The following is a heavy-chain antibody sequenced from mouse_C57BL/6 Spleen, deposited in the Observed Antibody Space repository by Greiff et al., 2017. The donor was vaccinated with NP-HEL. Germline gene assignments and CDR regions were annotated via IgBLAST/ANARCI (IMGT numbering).Heavy chain of an antibody. CDR1: GYSFTSYY. CDR3: ARTDGGYYAMDY. CDR2: IYPGSGNT. V-gene: IGHV1-66*01. Sequence: QVQLQQSGPELVKPGASVKISCKASGYSFTSYYIHWVKQRPGQGLEWIGWIYPGSGNTKYNEKFKGKATLTADTSSSTAYMQLSSLTSEDSAVYYCARTDGGYYAMDYWGQGTSVTVSS. J-gene: IGHJ4*01.